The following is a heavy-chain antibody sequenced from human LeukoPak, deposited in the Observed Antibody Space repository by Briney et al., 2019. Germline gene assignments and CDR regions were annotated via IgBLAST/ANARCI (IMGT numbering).Heavy chain of an antibody. Sequence: SETLSLTCTVSGGSINNYYWSWIRQPPGKGLEWIGYIYYSGSTNYNPSLKSRVTISVDTSKNQFSLKLSSLTAADTAVYYCARHRGSGYPYPDYWGQGTLVTVSS. D-gene: IGHD3-22*01. J-gene: IGHJ4*02. V-gene: IGHV4-59*01. CDR2: IYYSGST. CDR3: ARHRGSGYPYPDY. CDR1: GGSINNYY.